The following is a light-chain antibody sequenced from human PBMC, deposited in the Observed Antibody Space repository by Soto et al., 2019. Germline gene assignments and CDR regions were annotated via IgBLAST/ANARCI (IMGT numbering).Light chain of an antibody. CDR2: EVS. J-gene: IGLJ1*01. V-gene: IGLV2-14*03. CDR3: SSYTSTTTRV. Sequence: QSVLTQPASVSWSPGQSVTISCTVASRDVGAYDYVSWYQQHPGKGPKLMIYEVSNRPSGVSNRFSGSKSGNTATLTISGLQAEDGADYYCSSYTSTTTRVFGTGTKVTVL. CDR1: SRDVGAYDY.